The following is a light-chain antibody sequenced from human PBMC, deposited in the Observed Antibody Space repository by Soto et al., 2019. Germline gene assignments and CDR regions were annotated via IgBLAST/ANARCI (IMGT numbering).Light chain of an antibody. CDR2: EVN. CDR3: SSYTSTITLV. V-gene: IGLV2-14*01. CDR1: SIDVGGYNF. J-gene: IGLJ3*02. Sequence: QSALTQPASVSGSPGQSITISCTGSSIDVGGYNFVSWYQQYPGKAPKLLIYEVNNRPSGVSNRFSGSKSGNTASLTISGLQAEDEADYYCSSYTSTITLVFGGGTKLTVL.